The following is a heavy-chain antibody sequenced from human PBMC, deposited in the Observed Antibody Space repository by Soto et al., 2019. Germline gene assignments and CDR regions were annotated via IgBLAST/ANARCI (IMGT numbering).Heavy chain of an antibody. CDR3: ARGGGPYDFWSGYSH. J-gene: IGHJ4*02. D-gene: IGHD3-3*01. CDR1: GGSISSYY. Sequence: PSETLSLTCTVAGGSISSYYWRWIRQPPGKGLEWIGYIYYSGSTNYNPSPKSRVTISEDTSKNQFSLKLSSVTAADTAVYYCARGGGPYDFWSGYSHWGQGTLVTVSS. V-gene: IGHV4-59*08. CDR2: IYYSGST.